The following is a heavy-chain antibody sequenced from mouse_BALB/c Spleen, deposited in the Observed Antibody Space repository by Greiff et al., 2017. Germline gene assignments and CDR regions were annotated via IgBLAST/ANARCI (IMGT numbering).Heavy chain of an antibody. CDR1: GYSITSDYA. D-gene: IGHD1-1*01. CDR2: ISYSGST. J-gene: IGHJ3*01. V-gene: IGHV3-2*02. CDR3: ARDYGSSPFAY. Sequence: EVKLQESGPGLVKPSQSLSLTCTVTGYSITSDYAWNWIRQFPGNKLEWMGYISYSGSTSYNPSLKSRISITRDTSKNQFFLQLNSVTTEDTATYYCARDYGSSPFAYWGQGTLVTVSA.